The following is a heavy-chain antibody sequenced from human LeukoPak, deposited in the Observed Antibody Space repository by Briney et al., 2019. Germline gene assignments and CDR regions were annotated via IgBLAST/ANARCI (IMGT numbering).Heavy chain of an antibody. D-gene: IGHD6-13*01. Sequence: PGGSLRLSCAASGFTFSSYWMSWVRQAPGIGLEWVANIKRDGSEKYYLDSVKGRFTISRDNAKNSLYLQMNSLRAEDTAVYYCARASMRMTTAGLVDYWGQGTLVTVSS. CDR2: IKRDGSEK. CDR3: ARASMRMTTAGLVDY. CDR1: GFTFSSYW. V-gene: IGHV3-7*05. J-gene: IGHJ4*02.